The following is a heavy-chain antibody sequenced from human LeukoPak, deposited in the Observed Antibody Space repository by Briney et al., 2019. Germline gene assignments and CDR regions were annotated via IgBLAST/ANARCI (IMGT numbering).Heavy chain of an antibody. V-gene: IGHV1-69*04. CDR3: ARDRTILYYDSSGPTDY. J-gene: IGHJ4*02. D-gene: IGHD3-22*01. Sequence: GGSLRLSCAASGFTFSSYAISWVRPAPGQGLEWMGRIIPILGIANYAQKFQGRVTITADKSTSTAYMELSSLRSEDTAVYYCARDRTILYYDSSGPTDYWGQGTLVTVSS. CDR2: IIPILGIA. CDR1: GFTFSSYA.